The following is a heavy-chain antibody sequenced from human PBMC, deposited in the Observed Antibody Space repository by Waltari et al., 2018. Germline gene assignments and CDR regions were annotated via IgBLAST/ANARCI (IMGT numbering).Heavy chain of an antibody. J-gene: IGHJ4*02. D-gene: IGHD2-15*01. V-gene: IGHV4-4*02. Sequence: QVQLQESGPGLVRPSAPLSVTCAVSADSLHPTYWWRWVPQPPGTGREWIGQLHCSGRSNYNPSLESRVTVSIDTSTTQVSLRVTSATAADTAVYYCARDRGRGLFLDSWGQGTLVTVSP. CDR3: ARDRGRGLFLDS. CDR2: LHCSGRS. CDR1: ADSLHPTYW.